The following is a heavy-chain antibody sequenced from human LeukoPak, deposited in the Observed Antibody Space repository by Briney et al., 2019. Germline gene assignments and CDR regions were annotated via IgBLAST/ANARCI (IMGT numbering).Heavy chain of an antibody. Sequence: SETLSLTCTVSGGSISSSSYYWGWIRQPPGKGLEWIGNIYYSGSTYYNPSLKSRVSISVDTSKSQFSLKLNSVTAADTAVYYCARASGSDSDYFDYWGQGTLVTVSS. V-gene: IGHV4-39*01. D-gene: IGHD1-26*01. CDR1: GGSISSSSYY. CDR3: ARASGSDSDYFDY. J-gene: IGHJ4*02. CDR2: IYYSGST.